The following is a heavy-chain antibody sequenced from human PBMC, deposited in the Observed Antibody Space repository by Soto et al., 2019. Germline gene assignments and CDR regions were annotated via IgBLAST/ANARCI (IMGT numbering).Heavy chain of an antibody. J-gene: IGHJ4*02. CDR1: GFTFGGYG. V-gene: IGHV3-21*01. CDR2: ISSSSSYI. CDR3: ARGGILGWFGELGLPEDY. Sequence: PGGSLRLSCAASGFTFGGYGMNWVRQAPGKGLEWVSSISSSSSYIYYADSVKGRFTISRDNAKNSLYLQMNSLRAEDTAVYYCARGGILGWFGELGLPEDYWGQGTLVTVSS. D-gene: IGHD3-10*01.